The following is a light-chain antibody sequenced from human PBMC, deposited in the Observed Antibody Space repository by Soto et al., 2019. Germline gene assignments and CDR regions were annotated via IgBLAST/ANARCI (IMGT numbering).Light chain of an antibody. CDR3: MQALQTPWT. CDR1: QSLLHSIGYNY. V-gene: IGKV2-28*01. CDR2: LGS. J-gene: IGKJ1*01. Sequence: DIVITQSPLSLPVTPGEPASISCRSSQSLLHSIGYNYLDWYLQKPGQSPQLLIYLGSSRASGVPDRFSGSGSGTDFTLKISRVEAEDVGVYYCMQALQTPWTFGQGTKVDIK.